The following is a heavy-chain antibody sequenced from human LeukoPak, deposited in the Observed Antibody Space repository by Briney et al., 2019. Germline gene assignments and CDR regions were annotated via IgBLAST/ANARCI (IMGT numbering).Heavy chain of an antibody. CDR1: GFTFSSYG. J-gene: IGHJ4*02. CDR3: AKVHSSGFFDY. D-gene: IGHD6-19*01. V-gene: IGHV3-30*18. CDR2: ISYDGSNK. Sequence: PGRSLRLSCAASGFTFSSYGMHWVRQAPGEGLEWVAVISYDGSNKYYADSVKGRFTISRDNSKNTLYLQMNSLRAEDTAVYYCAKVHSSGFFDYWGQGTLVTVSS.